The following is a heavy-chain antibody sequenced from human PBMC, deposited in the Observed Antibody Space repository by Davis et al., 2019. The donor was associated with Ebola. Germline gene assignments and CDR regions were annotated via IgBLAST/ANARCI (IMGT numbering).Heavy chain of an antibody. Sequence: GESLKISCAASGFTFNKYEMNWVRQAPGKGLEWISYISDSGSTTYYTDSVKGRFTISRDNSKNSLYLQMNSLRTEDTALYYCAKDDMVQGVRFFDNWGQGTLVTVSS. J-gene: IGHJ4*02. CDR2: ISDSGSTT. D-gene: IGHD3-10*01. CDR1: GFTFNKYE. CDR3: AKDDMVQGVRFFDN. V-gene: IGHV3-43*02.